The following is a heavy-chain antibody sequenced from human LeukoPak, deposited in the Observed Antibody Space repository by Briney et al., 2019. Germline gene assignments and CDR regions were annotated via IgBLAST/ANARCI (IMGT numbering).Heavy chain of an antibody. CDR2: ISGNGGST. J-gene: IGHJ6*02. CDR1: GFIFSNYA. V-gene: IGHV3-64*01. Sequence: GGSLRLSCAASGFIFSNYAMHWVRQAPGKGLEFVSAISGNGGSTYYGSSVKGRFTMSRDNFKSTLYLQMGSLRAEDMAVYYCARAWGITAAGTSSLMDVWGRGTTVTVSS. D-gene: IGHD3-10*01. CDR3: ARAWGITAAGTSSLMDV.